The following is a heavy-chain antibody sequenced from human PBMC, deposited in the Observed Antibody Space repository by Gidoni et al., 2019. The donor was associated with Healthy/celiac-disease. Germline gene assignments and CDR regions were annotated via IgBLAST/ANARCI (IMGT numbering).Heavy chain of an antibody. V-gene: IGHV4-38-2*02. Sequence: QVQLQESGPGLVKPSETLSLTCAVSGYSISRGYYWGWLRQPPGKGLEWIGSIYHSGSTYYNPSLKSRVTISVDTSKNQFSLKLSSVTAADTAVFYCAREGVAVAVYYYYGMDVWGQGTTVTVSS. CDR2: IYHSGST. CDR3: AREGVAVAVYYYYGMDV. D-gene: IGHD6-19*01. J-gene: IGHJ6*02. CDR1: GYSISRGYY.